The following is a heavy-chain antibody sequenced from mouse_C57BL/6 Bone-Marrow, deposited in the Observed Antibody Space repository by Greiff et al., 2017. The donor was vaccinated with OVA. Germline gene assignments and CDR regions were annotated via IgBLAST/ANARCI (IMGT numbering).Heavy chain of an antibody. J-gene: IGHJ2*01. CDR2: INPGSGGT. D-gene: IGHD2-5*01. CDR3: ARSGYYSNLFDY. CDR1: GYAFTNYL. V-gene: IGHV1-54*01. Sequence: QVQLQQSGAELVRPGTSVKVSCKASGYAFTNYLIEWVKQRPGQGLEWIGVINPGSGGTNYNEKFKGKATLTADKSSSTAYMQLSSLTSEDSAVYFCARSGYYSNLFDYWGQGTTLTVSS.